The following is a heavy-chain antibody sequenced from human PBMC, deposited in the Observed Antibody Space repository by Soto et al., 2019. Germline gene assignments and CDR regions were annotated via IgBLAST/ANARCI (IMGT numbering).Heavy chain of an antibody. Sequence: SETLSLTCTVSGGSISSYYWSWIRRPPGKGLEWIGYIYYSGSTNYNPSLKSRVTISVDTSKNQFSLKLSSVTAADTAVYYCARGGNEYYYDSSGYFSLDYYGMDVWGQGTTVTVSS. V-gene: IGHV4-59*01. D-gene: IGHD3-22*01. CDR1: GGSISSYY. J-gene: IGHJ6*02. CDR2: IYYSGST. CDR3: ARGGNEYYYDSSGYFSLDYYGMDV.